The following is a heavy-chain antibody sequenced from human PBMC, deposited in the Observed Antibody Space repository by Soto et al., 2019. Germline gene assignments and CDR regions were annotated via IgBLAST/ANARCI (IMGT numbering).Heavy chain of an antibody. CDR2: IYYSGST. Sequence: QVQLQESGPGLVKPSQTLSLTCTVSGGSISSGGYYWSWIRQHPGKGLEWIVYIYYSGSTYYNPSITSRVTISVDTSKNQFSLKLSSVTAADTAVYYCARARSSSISKDFDYYGMDVWGQGTTVTVSS. D-gene: IGHD6-6*01. J-gene: IGHJ6*02. CDR1: GGSISSGGYY. CDR3: ARARSSSISKDFDYYGMDV. V-gene: IGHV4-31*03.